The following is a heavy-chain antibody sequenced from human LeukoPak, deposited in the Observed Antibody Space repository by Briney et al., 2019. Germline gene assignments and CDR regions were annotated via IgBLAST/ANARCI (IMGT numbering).Heavy chain of an antibody. CDR1: GFTFSSYA. D-gene: IGHD3-22*01. J-gene: IGHJ4*02. V-gene: IGHV3-64*01. Sequence: GGSLRLSCAASGFTFSSYAMHWVRQAPGKGLEYVSAISSNGGSTYYANSVKGRFTISRDNSKNTLYLQMCSLRAEDMAVYYCARALDYDSSGYNYWGQGTLVTVSS. CDR2: ISSNGGST. CDR3: ARALDYDSSGYNY.